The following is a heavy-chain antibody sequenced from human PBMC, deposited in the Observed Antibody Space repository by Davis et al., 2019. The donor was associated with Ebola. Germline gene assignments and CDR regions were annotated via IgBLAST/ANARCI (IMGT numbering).Heavy chain of an antibody. D-gene: IGHD3-3*01. CDR3: AKELDGITIFGAPLDY. V-gene: IGHV3-30*18. CDR2: ILYDGSNK. J-gene: IGHJ4*02. CDR1: GFTFSSYG. Sequence: GEFLKISCAASGFTFSSYGMHWVRQAPGKGLEWVAVILYDGSNKYYADSVKGRFTISRDNSKNTLYLQMNSLRAEDTAVYYCAKELDGITIFGAPLDYWGQGTLVTVSS.